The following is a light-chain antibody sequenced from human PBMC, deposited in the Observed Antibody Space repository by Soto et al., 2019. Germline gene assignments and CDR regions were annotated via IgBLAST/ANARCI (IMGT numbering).Light chain of an antibody. CDR1: QSISSW. CDR3: QQYNSYPVT. J-gene: IGKJ4*01. CDR2: DAS. V-gene: IGKV1-5*01. Sequence: DIQMTQSPSTLSASVGDRVTITCRASQSISSWLAWYQQKPGKAPRFLVYDASSLERGVRSRVSGSGSGTEFTLTISSLQPDDFATYYCQQYNSYPVTFGGGTKVEIK.